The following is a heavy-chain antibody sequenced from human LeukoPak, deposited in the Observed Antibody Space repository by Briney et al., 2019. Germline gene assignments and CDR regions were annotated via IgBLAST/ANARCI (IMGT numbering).Heavy chain of an antibody. Sequence: PSETLSLTCAVSGYSISSGYYWGWIRQPPGKGLEWIGSIYHSGSTYYNPSLKSRVTISIDTPKNQFSLKLSSVTAADTAVYYCARHAYCSSTSCYPDFDYWGQGTLVTVSS. V-gene: IGHV4-38-2*01. CDR2: IYHSGST. CDR1: GYSISSGYY. D-gene: IGHD2-2*01. J-gene: IGHJ4*02. CDR3: ARHAYCSSTSCYPDFDY.